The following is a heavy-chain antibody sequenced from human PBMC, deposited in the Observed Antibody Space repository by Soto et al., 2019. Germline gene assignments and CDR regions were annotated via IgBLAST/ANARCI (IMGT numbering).Heavy chain of an antibody. D-gene: IGHD6-13*01. CDR1: GYTLTELS. V-gene: IGHV1-24*01. J-gene: IGHJ4*02. Sequence: QVQLVQSGAEVKKPGASVKVSCKVSGYTLTELSMHWVRQAPGKGLAWMGGFDPEDGETIYAQKFQGRVTMTEDTSTDTAYMELSSLRSEDTAVYYCATGRKGDSSRWPYFDYWGQGTLVTVSS. CDR3: ATGRKGDSSRWPYFDY. CDR2: FDPEDGET.